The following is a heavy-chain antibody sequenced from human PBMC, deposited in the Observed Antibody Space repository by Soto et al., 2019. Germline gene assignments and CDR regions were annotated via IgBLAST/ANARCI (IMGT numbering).Heavy chain of an antibody. CDR2: ISASGDNT. V-gene: IGHV3-23*01. J-gene: IGHJ4*02. CDR3: AKLIGPTGGY. Sequence: VGSLRLSCAASGFTFSGNAMSWVRQAQGKGLEWVSSISASGDNTYYADSVKGRFTISRDNSKDTLYLQMNTLRADDTAVYYCAKLIGPTGGYWGQGTLVTVSS. CDR1: GFTFSGNA. D-gene: IGHD4-17*01.